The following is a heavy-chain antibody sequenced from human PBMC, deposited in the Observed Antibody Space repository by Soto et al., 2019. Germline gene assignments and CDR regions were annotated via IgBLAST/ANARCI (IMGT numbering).Heavy chain of an antibody. Sequence: QVQLVESGGGVVQPGRSLRLSCAASGFTFSSYGMHWVRQAPGKGLEWVAVISYDGSNKDYADSVKGRFTISRDNSKNTLYLQMNSLRAEDTAVYYCAKDYGDYILYYYYGMDVWGQGTTVTVSS. D-gene: IGHD4-17*01. J-gene: IGHJ6*02. V-gene: IGHV3-30*18. CDR3: AKDYGDYILYYYYGMDV. CDR1: GFTFSSYG. CDR2: ISYDGSNK.